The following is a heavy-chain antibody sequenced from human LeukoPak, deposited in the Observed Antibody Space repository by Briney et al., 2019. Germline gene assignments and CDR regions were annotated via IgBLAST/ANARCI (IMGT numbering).Heavy chain of an antibody. Sequence: AGGSLRLSCEASGFTVSSNYMSWVRQAPGKGLEYVSAIGTNGAYAYYADSVKGRFTISRDNSKNTLYLQMNSLRAEDSAVYFCVTPTAGANTGRFDYWGQGTLVTVSS. CDR3: VTPTAGANTGRFDY. CDR1: GFTVSSNY. V-gene: IGHV3-64D*06. CDR2: IGTNGAYA. D-gene: IGHD4/OR15-4a*01. J-gene: IGHJ4*02.